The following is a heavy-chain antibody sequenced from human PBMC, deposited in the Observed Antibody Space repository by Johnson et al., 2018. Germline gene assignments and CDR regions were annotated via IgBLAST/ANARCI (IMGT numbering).Heavy chain of an antibody. CDR1: GGSIRSYY. CDR3: ASGYTSGWYSGMDV. J-gene: IGHJ6*02. D-gene: IGHD6-19*01. Sequence: QVQLQESGPGLVKPSETLSLTCTVSGGSIRSYYWSWIRQPPGKGLEWIGYIYYSGSTNYSPSLKSRVTISVDTSKNQFSLKLSSVTAADPAVYYCASGYTSGWYSGMDVWGQGTTVTVSS. CDR2: IYYSGST. V-gene: IGHV4-59*01.